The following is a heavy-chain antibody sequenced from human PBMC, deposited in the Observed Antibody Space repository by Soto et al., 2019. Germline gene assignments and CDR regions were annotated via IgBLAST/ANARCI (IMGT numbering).Heavy chain of an antibody. D-gene: IGHD6-19*01. CDR1: GFTFNNYG. CDR2: ISSDRSTK. Sequence: QVRLVESGGGVVQPGRSLRLSCVASGFTFNNYGIHWVRQAPGKGLEWVTVISSDRSTKYYADSVKGRFTISRDNSKNTLYLQMDSLRPEDTAVYYCAKEVAVAGDFDYWGHGTLVTVSS. V-gene: IGHV3-30*18. J-gene: IGHJ4*01. CDR3: AKEVAVAGDFDY.